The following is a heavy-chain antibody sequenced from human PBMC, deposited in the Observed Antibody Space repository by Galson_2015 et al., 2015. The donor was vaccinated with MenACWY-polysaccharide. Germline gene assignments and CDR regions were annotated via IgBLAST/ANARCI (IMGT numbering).Heavy chain of an antibody. CDR2: PGDSDT. Sequence: PGDSDTRYSPSFQGQVTISADKSISTAYLQWSSLKASDTAMYYCARLQPEGGYDYFDYWGQGTLVTVSS. J-gene: IGHJ4*02. CDR3: ARLQPEGGYDYFDY. V-gene: IGHV5-51*01. D-gene: IGHD5-12*01.